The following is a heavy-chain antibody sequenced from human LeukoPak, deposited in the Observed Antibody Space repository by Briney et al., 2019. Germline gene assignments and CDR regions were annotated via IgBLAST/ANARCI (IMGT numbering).Heavy chain of an antibody. CDR3: ARGLNGSSFPFGY. D-gene: IGHD1-26*01. CDR1: GFTFSSYE. Sequence: GGSLRLSCAASGFTFSSYEMNWVRQAPGKGLEGVSYISSSGSNIYYADSVKGRFTISRDNAKNSLYLQMNSLRAEDKAVYYCARGLNGSSFPFGYWGQGTLVTVSS. V-gene: IGHV3-48*03. CDR2: ISSSGSNI. J-gene: IGHJ4*02.